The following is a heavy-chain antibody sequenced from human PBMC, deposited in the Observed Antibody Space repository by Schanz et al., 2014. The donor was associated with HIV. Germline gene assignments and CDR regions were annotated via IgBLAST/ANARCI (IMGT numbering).Heavy chain of an antibody. CDR2: INALGTTT. CDR1: GFTFSNDW. J-gene: IGHJ4*02. Sequence: EVQLVESGGGFVQPGGSLRLSCAASGFTFSNDWMHWVRQAPGKGLVWVSRINALGTTTAYADSVKGRFAISRDNAKNTLYLQMSGLRAEDTAVYYCARDGDPLDYWGQGTLVTVSS. V-gene: IGHV3-74*01. D-gene: IGHD2-21*02. CDR3: ARDGDPLDY.